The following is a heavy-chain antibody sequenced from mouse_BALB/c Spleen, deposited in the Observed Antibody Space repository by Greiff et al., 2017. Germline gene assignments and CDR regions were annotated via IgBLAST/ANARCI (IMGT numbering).Heavy chain of an antibody. J-gene: IGHJ4*01. CDR3: ARKGLTYGYAYYYAMDY. V-gene: IGHV1-54*01. CDR1: GYAFTNYL. Sequence: QVQLKQSGAELVRPGTSVKVSCKASGYAFTNYLIEWVKQRPGQGLEWIGVINPGSGGTNYNEKFKGKATLTADKSSSTAYMQLSSLTSDDSAVYFCARKGLTYGYAYYYAMDYWGQGTSVTVSS. CDR2: INPGSGGT. D-gene: IGHD1-2*01.